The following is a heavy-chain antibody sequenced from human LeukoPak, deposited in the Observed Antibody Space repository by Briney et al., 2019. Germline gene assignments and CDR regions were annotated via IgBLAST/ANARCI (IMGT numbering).Heavy chain of an antibody. CDR2: VHSSGST. J-gene: IGHJ4*02. CDR1: GGPISSGNYY. CDR3: ARSKGDYGSGSLGY. Sequence: PSETLSLTCTVSGGPISSGNYYWNWIRQPAGQGLEWIRRVHSSGSTNHNPSLKSRVTISRDTSKNQFSLIVSSVTAAETAMYCCARSKGDYGSGSLGYWGQGTLVTVAS. V-gene: IGHV4-61*02. D-gene: IGHD3-10*01.